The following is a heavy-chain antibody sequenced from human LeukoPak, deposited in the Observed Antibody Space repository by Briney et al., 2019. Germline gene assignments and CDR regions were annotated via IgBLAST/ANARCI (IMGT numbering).Heavy chain of an antibody. CDR3: ARWFCSGACYYMDV. D-gene: IGHD2-15*01. CDR2: IYYSGST. Sequence: SETLSLTCTVPGGSITSYYWSWIRQPPGKGLEYIGHIYYSGSTAYNPSLRSRVTISVDTSKNQFSLKLNSVSAADTAMYFCARWFCSGACYYMDVWGKGTTVTVSS. J-gene: IGHJ6*03. V-gene: IGHV4-59*01. CDR1: GGSITSYY.